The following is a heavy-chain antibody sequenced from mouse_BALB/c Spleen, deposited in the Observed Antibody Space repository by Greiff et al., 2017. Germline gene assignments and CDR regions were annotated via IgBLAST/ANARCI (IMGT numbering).Heavy chain of an antibody. J-gene: IGHJ3*01. CDR3: ARYWAY. CDR1: GYSITSDYA. Sequence: EVQLQQSGPGLVQPSQSLSLTCTVTGYSITSDYAWNWIRQFPGNKLEWMGYISYSGSTSYNPSLKSRISINRDTSKNQFFLQLNSVTTEDTATYYCARYWAYWGQGTLVTVSA. CDR2: ISYSGST. V-gene: IGHV3-2*02.